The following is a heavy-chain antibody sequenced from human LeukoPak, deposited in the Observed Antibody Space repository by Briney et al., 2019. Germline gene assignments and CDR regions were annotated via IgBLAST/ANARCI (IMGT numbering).Heavy chain of an antibody. CDR2: IYYSGST. CDR1: GGSISSSYYY. Sequence: SETLSLTCTVSGGSISSSYYYRGWIRQPPGKGLEWIGAIYYSGSTYYNPSLKSRATISVDASKNQFSLKLSSVTAPDTAVYYCARHEDRNWYFDHWGQGTLVTVSS. V-gene: IGHV4-39*01. D-gene: IGHD1-1*01. J-gene: IGHJ4*02. CDR3: ARHEDRNWYFDH.